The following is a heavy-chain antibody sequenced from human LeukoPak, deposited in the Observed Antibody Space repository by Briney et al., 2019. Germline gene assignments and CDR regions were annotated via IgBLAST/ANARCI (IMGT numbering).Heavy chain of an antibody. CDR3: ARESPTEGSYYYYGMDV. CDR2: IYHSGST. V-gene: IGHV4-31*03. CDR1: GGSISSGGYY. D-gene: IGHD2-15*01. J-gene: IGHJ6*02. Sequence: SETLSLTCTVSGGSISSGGYYWSWIRQNPGKGLEWLGCIYHSGSTYSNPSLKSRVTISVDTSKNQFSLKLSSVTAADTAVYYCARESPTEGSYYYYGMDVWGQGTTVTVSS.